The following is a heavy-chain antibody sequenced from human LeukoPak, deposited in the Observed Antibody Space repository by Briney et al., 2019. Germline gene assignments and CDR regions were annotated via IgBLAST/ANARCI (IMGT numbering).Heavy chain of an antibody. D-gene: IGHD5-18*01. Sequence: PGGSLRLSCAASGFTFSSYSMNWVRQAPGKGLEWVSYISSSSSTIYYADSVKGRFTISRDNAKNSLYLQMNSLRAGDTAVYYCARDDLLDSYGYGNPFDYWGQGTLVTVSS. V-gene: IGHV3-48*04. CDR2: ISSSSSTI. J-gene: IGHJ4*02. CDR1: GFTFSSYS. CDR3: ARDDLLDSYGYGNPFDY.